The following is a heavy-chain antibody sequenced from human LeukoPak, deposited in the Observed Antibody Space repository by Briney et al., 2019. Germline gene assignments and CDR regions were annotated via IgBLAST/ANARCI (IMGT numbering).Heavy chain of an antibody. Sequence: ASVKVSCKASGYTFTGYYMHWVRQAPGQGLEWMGWINPNSGGTNYAQKFQGRVTMTRDTSISTAYMELSRLRSDDTAVYYCAREEYSSSPENIYWGQGTLVTVSS. CDR3: AREEYSSSPENIY. D-gene: IGHD6-6*01. CDR2: INPNSGGT. V-gene: IGHV1-2*02. CDR1: GYTFTGYY. J-gene: IGHJ4*02.